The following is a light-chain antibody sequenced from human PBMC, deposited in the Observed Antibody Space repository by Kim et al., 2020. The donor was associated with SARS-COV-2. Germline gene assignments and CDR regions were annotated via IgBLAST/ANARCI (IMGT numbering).Light chain of an antibody. CDR3: QQYSSYPLT. J-gene: IGKJ4*01. CDR1: QSISSW. Sequence: ASVGDRVSITCRASQSISSWLAWYQHKPGKAPKLLIFKASSLESGVPSRFSGSGSGTEFTLTISSLQPDDFASYYCQQYSSYPLTFGGGTKVDIK. V-gene: IGKV1-5*03. CDR2: KAS.